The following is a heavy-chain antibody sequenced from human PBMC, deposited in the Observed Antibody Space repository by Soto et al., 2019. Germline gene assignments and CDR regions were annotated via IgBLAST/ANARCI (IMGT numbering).Heavy chain of an antibody. Sequence: PSETLSLTWSVSDGSIRGGYYYWSWISQPPGKGLEWIGHIYYSGKTYYNPSLRSRLTMSVDSSNNLFSLNLGSVTAADTAVYYCARLGGLTEFSGPWYKFEQWGRAILVTVSS. D-gene: IGHD1-1*01. CDR3: ARLGGLTEFSGPWYKFEQ. J-gene: IGHJ4*02. CDR1: DGSIRGGYYY. CDR2: IYYSGKT. V-gene: IGHV4-39*01.